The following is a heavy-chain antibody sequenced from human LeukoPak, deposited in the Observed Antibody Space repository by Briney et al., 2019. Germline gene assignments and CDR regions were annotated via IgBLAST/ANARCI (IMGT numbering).Heavy chain of an antibody. D-gene: IGHD3-16*01. CDR3: AKGSYGLLTNFDF. J-gene: IGHJ4*02. CDR2: ISTSGGGT. CDR1: GFTFSNYA. Sequence: QTGGSLRLSCVVSGFTFSNYAMSWVRQAPGKGLEWVSAISTSGGGTFYADSVKDRFTLSRDNAKNTLYLQMNGLRVEDTAVYYCAKGSYGLLTNFDFWGQGTLVTVSS. V-gene: IGHV3-23*01.